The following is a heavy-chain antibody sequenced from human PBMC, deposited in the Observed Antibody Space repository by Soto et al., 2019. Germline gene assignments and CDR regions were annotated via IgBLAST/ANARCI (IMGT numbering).Heavy chain of an antibody. CDR2: IYYSGST. CDR3: ARGRGGWFINQLLNAFDI. D-gene: IGHD2-2*01. CDR1: GGSISRYY. Sequence: QVQLQESGPGLVKPSETLSLTCTGSGGSISRYYWSWVRQPPGKGLEWIGYIYYSGSTNYNPSLKSRVTISVDTSKNPFSLKLSSVTAADTAVYYCARGRGGWFINQLLNAFDIWGQGTMVTVSS. J-gene: IGHJ3*02. V-gene: IGHV4-59*01.